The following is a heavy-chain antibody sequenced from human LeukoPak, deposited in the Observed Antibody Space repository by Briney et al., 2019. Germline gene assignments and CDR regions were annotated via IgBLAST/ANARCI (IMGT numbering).Heavy chain of an antibody. CDR1: GGSISSSSYY. CDR3: ARHVRRSLAYCGGDCYSNWFDP. Sequence: KPSETLSLTCPVSGGSISSSSYYWGWIRQPPGKGLEWIGSIYYSGSTYYNPSLKSRVTISLDTSKSQFSLKLSSVTAADTAVYYCARHVRRSLAYCGGDCYSNWFDPWGQGTLVTVSS. D-gene: IGHD2-21*01. CDR2: IYYSGST. J-gene: IGHJ5*02. V-gene: IGHV4-39*01.